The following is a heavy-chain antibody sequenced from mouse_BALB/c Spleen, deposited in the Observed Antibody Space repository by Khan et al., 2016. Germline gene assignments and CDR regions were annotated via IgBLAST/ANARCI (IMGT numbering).Heavy chain of an antibody. CDR3: ATSGNYFDY. J-gene: IGHJ2*01. D-gene: IGHD1-1*01. CDR2: ITYSGYT. Sequence: EVQLLESGPGLVKPSQSLSLTCTVTGYSITSDYAWNWIRQFPGNKLEWMGYITYSGYTSYNPSLKSRISITRDTSKNQFFLQLNSVTTEDTATYYCATSGNYFDYWGQGTTLTVSS. V-gene: IGHV3-2*02. CDR1: GYSITSDYA.